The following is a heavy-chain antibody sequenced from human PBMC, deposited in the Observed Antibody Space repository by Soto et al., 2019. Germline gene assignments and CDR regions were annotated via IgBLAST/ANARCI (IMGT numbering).Heavy chain of an antibody. V-gene: IGHV3-30-3*01. CDR3: ARDPLSRFALLRYYFDY. Sequence: GGSLRLSCAASGFTFSSYAMHWVRQAPGKGLEWVAVISYDGSNKYYADSVKGRFTISRDNSKNTLYLQMNSLRAEDTAVYYCARDPLSRFALLRYYFDYWGQGT. J-gene: IGHJ4*02. CDR1: GFTFSSYA. CDR2: ISYDGSNK. D-gene: IGHD3-3*01.